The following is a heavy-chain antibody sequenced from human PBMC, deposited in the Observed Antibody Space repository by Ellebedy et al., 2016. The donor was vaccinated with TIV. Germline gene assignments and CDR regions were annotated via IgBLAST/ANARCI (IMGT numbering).Heavy chain of an antibody. J-gene: IGHJ4*02. D-gene: IGHD1-14*01. Sequence: GESLKISXAASGFTFSASHMHWVRQASGKGLEWAGHVRNKADGYATAYGASVNGRFTISRDDAENTAYLQMSSLRPEDTAVYYCSRQTDSCHDYWGQGILVTVSS. CDR2: VRNKADGYAT. V-gene: IGHV3-73*01. CDR1: GFTFSASH. CDR3: SRQTDSCHDY.